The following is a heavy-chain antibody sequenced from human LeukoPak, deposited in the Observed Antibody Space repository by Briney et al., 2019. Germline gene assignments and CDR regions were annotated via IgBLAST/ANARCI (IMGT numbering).Heavy chain of an antibody. CDR2: IDPSDSYT. D-gene: IGHD6-19*01. V-gene: IGHV5-10-1*01. CDR1: GYSFTSYW. Sequence: LGESLKISCKGSGYSFTSYWISWVRQMPGKGLEWMGRIDPSDSYTNYSPSFHGHVTIPADKSISTAYLQWSSLKASDTAMYYCARERALSSGWSDDYWGQGTLVTVSS. J-gene: IGHJ4*02. CDR3: ARERALSSGWSDDY.